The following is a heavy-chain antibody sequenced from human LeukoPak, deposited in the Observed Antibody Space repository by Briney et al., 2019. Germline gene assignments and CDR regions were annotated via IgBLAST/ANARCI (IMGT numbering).Heavy chain of an antibody. J-gene: IGHJ3*02. CDR3: ARVPRYSGSSGRSAFDI. Sequence: SETLSLTCTVSGGSISSYYWSWIRQPPGKGLEWIGYIYYSGSTNYNPSLKSRVTISVDTSRNQFSLKLSSVTAADTAVYYCARVPRYSGSSGRSAFDIWGQGTMVTVSS. CDR2: IYYSGST. D-gene: IGHD6-6*01. CDR1: GGSISSYY. V-gene: IGHV4-59*01.